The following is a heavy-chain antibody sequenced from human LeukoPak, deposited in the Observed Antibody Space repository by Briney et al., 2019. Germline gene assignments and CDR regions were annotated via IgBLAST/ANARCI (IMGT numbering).Heavy chain of an antibody. CDR2: ISYDGSNK. CDR1: GFTFSSYG. CDR3: AKDTRSGDPLDY. J-gene: IGHJ4*02. V-gene: IGHV3-30*18. Sequence: GESLRLSCAASGFTFSSYGMHWVRQAPGKGLEWVAVISYDGSNKYYADSVKGRFTISRDDSKNTLYLQINSLRAEDTAIYYCAKDTRSGDPLDYWGQGTLVTVSS. D-gene: IGHD2-15*01.